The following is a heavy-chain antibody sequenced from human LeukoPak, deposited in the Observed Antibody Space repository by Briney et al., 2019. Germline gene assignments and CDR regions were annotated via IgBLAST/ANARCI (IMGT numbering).Heavy chain of an antibody. CDR1: GFTFSSYE. D-gene: IGHD3-3*01. CDR2: ISGSGGST. CDR3: AKVGLDFWSGYYPDYFDS. Sequence: GGTLWLSCAASGFTFSSYEKNCVCQAPDNGLKWGSGISGSGGSTYYAASVKARFTISRDNSNNALDLQMNSLRGEDTAVYYCAKVGLDFWSGYYPDYFDSWGQGTLVTVSS. J-gene: IGHJ4*02. V-gene: IGHV3-23*01.